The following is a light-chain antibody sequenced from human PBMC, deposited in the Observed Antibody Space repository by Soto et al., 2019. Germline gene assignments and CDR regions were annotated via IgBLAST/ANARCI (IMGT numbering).Light chain of an antibody. J-gene: IGKJ5*01. V-gene: IGKV3-20*01. Sequence: EILLTQYRGTLSLSPGARATLSCRASQRVSITYLAWYQQKPGQAPRLXIYGTSSRATGIPDRFSGSGSGTDFTLTISRLEPEDFAVYYCQQYGNSPITFGQGTRLEIK. CDR3: QQYGNSPIT. CDR2: GTS. CDR1: QRVSITY.